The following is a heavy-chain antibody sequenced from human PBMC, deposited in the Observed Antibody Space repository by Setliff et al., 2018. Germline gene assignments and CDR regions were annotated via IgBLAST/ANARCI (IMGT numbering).Heavy chain of an antibody. CDR1: GASINSGHY. Sequence: SETLSLTCAVSGASINSGHYWGWIRQPQCKGLQWLAHIYHRGRKYYNPSLQSRVFVSPDTSKNHFSLRLTSMTASDTAVYYCATPGRDDLDSPFEPFDIWGQGTMVTVSS. V-gene: IGHV4-38-2*01. CDR3: ATPGRDDLDSPFEPFDI. J-gene: IGHJ3*02. CDR2: IYHRGRK. D-gene: IGHD3-16*01.